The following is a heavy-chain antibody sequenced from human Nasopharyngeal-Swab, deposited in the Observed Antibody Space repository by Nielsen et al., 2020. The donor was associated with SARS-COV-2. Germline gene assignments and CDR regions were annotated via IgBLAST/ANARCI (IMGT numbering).Heavy chain of an antibody. Sequence: SETLSLTCAVSGGSISSGSYYWSWIRQPAGKGLEWIGRIYTSGSTNYNPSLKSRVTISVDTSKNQFSLKLSSVTAADTAVYYCARKLHGMDVWGQGTTVTVSS. V-gene: IGHV4-61*02. J-gene: IGHJ6*02. CDR2: IYTSGST. CDR3: ARKLHGMDV. CDR1: GGSISSGSYY.